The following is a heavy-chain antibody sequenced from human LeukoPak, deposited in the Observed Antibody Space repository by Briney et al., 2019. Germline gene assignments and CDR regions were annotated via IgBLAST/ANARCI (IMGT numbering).Heavy chain of an antibody. V-gene: IGHV1-18*01. D-gene: IGHD3-10*01. CDR1: IYSFNIYY. J-gene: IGHJ5*02. CDR2: ISGYNGNT. Sequence: ASVKVSCKASIYSFNIYYVSWVRQAPGQGLEWMGWISGYNGNTNSAQKLQGRVTMTTDTSTSTAYMELRSLRSDDTAVYYCARWGEGFDPWGQGTLVTVSS. CDR3: ARWGEGFDP.